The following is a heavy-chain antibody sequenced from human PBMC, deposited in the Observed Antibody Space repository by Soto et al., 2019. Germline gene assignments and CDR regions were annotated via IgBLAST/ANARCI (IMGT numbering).Heavy chain of an antibody. J-gene: IGHJ4*02. V-gene: IGHV3-74*01. Sequence: EVQLVESGGGLVQPGGSLRLSCAASGVIFSSYWMHWVRQAPGKGLVWVSRINNDGSSTSYADSVKGRFTISRDNAKNTLYLQMNSLRAEDTAVYYCARLGEYGSGVGYDYWGQGTLVTVSS. CDR2: INNDGSST. D-gene: IGHD3-10*01. CDR3: ARLGEYGSGVGYDY. CDR1: GVIFSSYW.